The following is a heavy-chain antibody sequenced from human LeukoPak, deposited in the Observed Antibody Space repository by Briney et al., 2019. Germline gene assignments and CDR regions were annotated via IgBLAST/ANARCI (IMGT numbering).Heavy chain of an antibody. CDR3: ARGGHCSSTSCRNWFDP. CDR1: GYTFTSYD. V-gene: IGHV1-8*01. D-gene: IGHD2-2*01. CDR2: MNPNSGNT. Sequence: ASVTVSCTASGYTFTSYDINWVRQATGQGLEWMGWMNPNSGNTGYAQKFQGRVTMTRNTSISTAYMELSSLRSEDTAVYYCARGGHCSSTSCRNWFDPWGQGTLVTVSS. J-gene: IGHJ5*02.